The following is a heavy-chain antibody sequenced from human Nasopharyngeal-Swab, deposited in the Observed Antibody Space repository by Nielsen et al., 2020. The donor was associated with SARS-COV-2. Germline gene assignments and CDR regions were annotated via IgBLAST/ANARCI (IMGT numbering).Heavy chain of an antibody. V-gene: IGHV3-9*01. J-gene: IGHJ4*02. CDR3: ARSRSYYASGSLFDI. CDR1: GFTFDDYG. D-gene: IGHD3-10*01. Sequence: SLKISCAASGFTFDDYGMHWVRQAPGKGLEWVSGISWNSLAIAHADSVRGRFTISRDNGKNSLYLQMNSLRPEDTAFYYCARSRSYYASGSLFDIWGQGTLVTVSS. CDR2: ISWNSLAI.